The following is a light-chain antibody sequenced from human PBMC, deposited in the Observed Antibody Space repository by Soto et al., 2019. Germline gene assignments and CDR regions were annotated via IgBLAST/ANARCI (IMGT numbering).Light chain of an antibody. CDR3: QQYSSSLYT. CDR1: QSVSSSY. Sequence: EIVLTQSPGTLSLSPGERATLSCRASQSVSSSYLAWYQQKPGQAPRLLIYGASTRATGIPDRFSGSGSGTDFTLTISRLEPEDFPVYYCQQYSSSLYTFGQGTKLEIK. J-gene: IGKJ2*01. V-gene: IGKV3-20*01. CDR2: GAS.